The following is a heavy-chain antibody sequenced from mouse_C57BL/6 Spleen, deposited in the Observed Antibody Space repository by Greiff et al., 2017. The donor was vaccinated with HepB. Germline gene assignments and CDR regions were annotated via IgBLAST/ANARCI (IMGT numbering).Heavy chain of an antibody. V-gene: IGHV1-59*01. J-gene: IGHJ4*01. CDR2: IDPSDSYT. CDR3: ARGGHVNYAMDY. CDR1: GYTFTSYW. Sequence: QVQLQQPGAELVRPGTSVKLSCKASGYTFTSYWMHWVKQRPGQGLEWIGVIDPSDSYTNYNQKFKGKATLTVDTSSSTAYMQLSSLTSEDSAVYYCARGGHVNYAMDYWGQGTSVTVSS.